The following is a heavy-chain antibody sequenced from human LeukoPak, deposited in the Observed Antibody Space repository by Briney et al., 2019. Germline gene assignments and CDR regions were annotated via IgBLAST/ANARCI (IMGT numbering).Heavy chain of an antibody. Sequence: PGGSLRLSCAASGFTFSNYNMNWVRQAPGKGLEWVSYISSRSSAIYYADSVKGRFTISRDNAKNSLYLQMNSLRAEDTAVYYCARLYSSSSGKAFDIWGQGTMVTVSS. CDR1: GFTFSNYN. CDR3: ARLYSSSSGKAFDI. D-gene: IGHD6-6*01. CDR2: ISSRSSAI. J-gene: IGHJ3*02. V-gene: IGHV3-48*04.